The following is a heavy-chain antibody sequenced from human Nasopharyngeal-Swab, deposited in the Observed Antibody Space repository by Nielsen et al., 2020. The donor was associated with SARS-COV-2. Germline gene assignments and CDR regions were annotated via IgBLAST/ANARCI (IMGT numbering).Heavy chain of an antibody. CDR3: ARGPHLGVRGVSWFDP. J-gene: IGHJ5*02. Sequence: GESLKISCAASGFTFSSYSMNWVRQAPGKGLEWVSYISSSGSTIYYADSVKGRFTISRDNAKNSLYLQMNSLRAEDTAVYYCARGPHLGVRGVSWFDPWGQGTLVTVSS. CDR2: ISSSGSTI. D-gene: IGHD3-10*01. V-gene: IGHV3-48*04. CDR1: GFTFSSYS.